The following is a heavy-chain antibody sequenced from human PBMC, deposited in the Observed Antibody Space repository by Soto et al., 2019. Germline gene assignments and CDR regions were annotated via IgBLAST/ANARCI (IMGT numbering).Heavy chain of an antibody. CDR1: GGSISSGGYS. CDR2: IYHSGST. V-gene: IGHV4-30-2*01. CDR3: ARVPDR. D-gene: IGHD2-2*01. J-gene: IGHJ5*02. Sequence: SETLSLSCAVSGGSISSGGYSWSWIRQPPGKGLEWIGYIYHSGSTYYSPSLKSRVTISVDRSKNQFSLKLSSVTAADTAVYYCARVPDRWGQGTLVTVSS.